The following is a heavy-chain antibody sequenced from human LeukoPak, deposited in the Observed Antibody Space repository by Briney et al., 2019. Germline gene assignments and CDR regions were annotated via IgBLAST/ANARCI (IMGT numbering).Heavy chain of an antibody. CDR2: ISGSGGNT. V-gene: IGHV3-23*01. Sequence: PGGSLRLSCAAPGLTFSSDAMSWVRQAPGKGLEWVSAISGSGGNTYYADSVKGRFTISRDNSKNTLYLQMNSLRAEDTAVYYCARGRGGCWYFDYWGQGTLVTVSS. CDR1: GLTFSSDA. CDR3: ARGRGGCWYFDY. J-gene: IGHJ4*02.